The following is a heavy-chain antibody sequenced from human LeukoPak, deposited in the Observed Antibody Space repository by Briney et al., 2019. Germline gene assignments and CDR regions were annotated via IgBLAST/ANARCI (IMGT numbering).Heavy chain of an antibody. V-gene: IGHV1-8*03. CDR1: GYTFTSYD. D-gene: IGHD3-9*01. J-gene: IGHJ5*02. CDR3: ARVLRYFDWAGEYRWFDP. Sequence: ASVKVSCKASGYTFTSYDINWVRQATGQGLEWMGWMNPNSGNTGYAQKFQGRVTITRNTSISTAYMELSSLRSEDTAVYYCARVLRYFDWAGEYRWFDPWGQGPLVTVSS. CDR2: MNPNSGNT.